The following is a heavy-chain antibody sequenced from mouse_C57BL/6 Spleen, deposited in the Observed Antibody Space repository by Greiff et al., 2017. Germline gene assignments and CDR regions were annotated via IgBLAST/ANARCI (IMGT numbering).Heavy chain of an antibody. D-gene: IGHD1-1*01. CDR1: GYAFSSYW. Sequence: VQLQESGAELVKPGASVKISCKASGYAFSSYWMNWVKQRPGKGLEWIGQIYPGDGDTNYNGKFKGKATLTADKSSSTAYMQLSSLTSEDSAVYFCARSGGYYGSSWYFDVWGTGTTVTVSS. CDR3: ARSGGYYGSSWYFDV. J-gene: IGHJ1*03. CDR2: IYPGDGDT. V-gene: IGHV1-80*01.